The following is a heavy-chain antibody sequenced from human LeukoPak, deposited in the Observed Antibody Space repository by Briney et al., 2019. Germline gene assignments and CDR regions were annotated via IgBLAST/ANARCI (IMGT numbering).Heavy chain of an antibody. J-gene: IGHJ3*02. CDR3: ARQHAFGAVAGKFWPGDAFDI. Sequence: GASXXXXCKGSGCRFTSYWISWVRQMPGEGLEGMGIIYPGDSDTRYSPSFQGQVTISAHKSISTASLQRSSLKASDTAMYYCARQHAFGAVAGKFWPGDAFDIWGQGTMVTVSS. D-gene: IGHD6-19*01. CDR2: IYPGDSDT. CDR1: GCRFTSYW. V-gene: IGHV5-51*01.